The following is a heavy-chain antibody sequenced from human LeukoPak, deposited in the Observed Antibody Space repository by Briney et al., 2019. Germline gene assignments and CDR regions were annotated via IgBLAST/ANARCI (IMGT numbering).Heavy chain of an antibody. CDR2: MIPILGIA. J-gene: IGHJ6*02. CDR1: GGTVTSYA. D-gene: IGHD5-18*01. CDR3: SRGSTALVTSYSSFMDV. Sequence: SVKVSCKASGGTVTSYAISWVGQAPGQGGEWRGRMIPILGIATSSQKFQGTVTITADKPTSTAYMDLSSLTSADTAVHYCSRGSTALVTSYSSFMDVWGQGSTVTVSS. V-gene: IGHV1-69*04.